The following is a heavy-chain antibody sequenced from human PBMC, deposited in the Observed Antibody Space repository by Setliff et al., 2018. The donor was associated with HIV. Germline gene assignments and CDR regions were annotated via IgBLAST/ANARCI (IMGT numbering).Heavy chain of an antibody. D-gene: IGHD7-27*01. CDR3: ARERGTWGSPFHFDY. CDR2: IHYSGST. V-gene: IGHV4-31*03. CDR1: GGSISGFY. J-gene: IGHJ4*02. Sequence: PSETLSLTCTVSGGSISGFYWNWIRQHPGRGLEWIGYIHYSGSTYYNPSLKSRVTISVDTSKNQLSLKLSSVTAADTAVYYCARERGTWGSPFHFDYWGQGILVTVSS.